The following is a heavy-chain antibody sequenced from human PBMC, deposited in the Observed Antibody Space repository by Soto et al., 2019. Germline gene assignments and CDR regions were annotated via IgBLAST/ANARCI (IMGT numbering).Heavy chain of an antibody. Sequence: QAQVVQSGAEVRKPGSSVKLSCKASEGTFNSYAIAWVRQAPGQGLEWMGGIIPYYNTLNYAQKFQDRITITADDSTNTVYMELSSLRSDDTAVYFCASGASRWYPYFFDSWAQGTLVTVSS. D-gene: IGHD6-13*01. CDR1: EGTFNSYA. CDR2: IIPYYNTL. V-gene: IGHV1-69*01. J-gene: IGHJ4*02. CDR3: ASGASRWYPYFFDS.